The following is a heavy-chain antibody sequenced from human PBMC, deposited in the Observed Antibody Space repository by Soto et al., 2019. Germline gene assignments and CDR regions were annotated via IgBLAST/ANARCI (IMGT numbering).Heavy chain of an antibody. V-gene: IGHV1-8*02. Sequence: QVPLVQSGAEVKKPGASVKVSCKASGYTFTNYDINWVRQATGQGLEWMGWMNPNSGNTGYAQKFQGRVTMTRNTSLSTAYMALSSLRSEDTAVSYWARGHRGYEPQGAFDIWGQGTMGTVSS. CDR2: MNPNSGNT. J-gene: IGHJ3*02. CDR3: ARGHRGYEPQGAFDI. D-gene: IGHD5-12*01. CDR1: GYTFTNYD.